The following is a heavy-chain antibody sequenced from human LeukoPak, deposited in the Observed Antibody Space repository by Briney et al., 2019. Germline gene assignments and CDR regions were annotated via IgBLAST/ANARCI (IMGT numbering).Heavy chain of an antibody. CDR1: GGSISSSSYY. V-gene: IGHV4-39*07. J-gene: IGHJ4*02. Sequence: PSETLSLTCTVSGGSISSSSYYWGWIRQPPGKGLEWIGSIYYSGSTYYNPSLKSRVTISVDTSKNQFSLKLSSVTAADTAVYYCARLRKSLMVYARRTGYFDYWGQGTLVTVSS. CDR2: IYYSGST. D-gene: IGHD2-8*01. CDR3: ARLRKSLMVYARRTGYFDY.